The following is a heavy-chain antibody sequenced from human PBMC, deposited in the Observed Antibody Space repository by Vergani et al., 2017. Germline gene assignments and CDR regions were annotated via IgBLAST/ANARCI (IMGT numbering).Heavy chain of an antibody. J-gene: IGHJ5*02. D-gene: IGHD6-13*01. CDR1: GYTFSTYG. CDR2: ISAYNGNT. V-gene: IGHV1-18*01. Sequence: QVQLVQSGAEVKKPGASVKVSCKASGYTFSTYGISWVRQAPGQGLEWMGWISAYNGNTNYPEKFQGRLTMTTDTSTRTAYMELRSLRSEDTAVYYCARYPAAAGKHWFDPWGQGTLVTVSS. CDR3: ARYPAAAGKHWFDP.